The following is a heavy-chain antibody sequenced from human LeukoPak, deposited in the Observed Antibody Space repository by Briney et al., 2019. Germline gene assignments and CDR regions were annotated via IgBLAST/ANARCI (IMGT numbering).Heavy chain of an antibody. CDR2: IIPIFGTA. J-gene: IGHJ4*02. D-gene: IGHD3-22*01. CDR1: GGTFSSYA. V-gene: IGHV1-69*13. CDR3: ARDQHYYDSSGYLRSHYFDY. Sequence: ASAKVSCKASGGTFSSYAISWVRQAPGQGLEWMGGIIPIFGTANYAQKFQGRVTITADESTSTAYMELSSLRSEDTAVYYCARDQHYYDSSGYLRSHYFDYWGQGTLVTVSS.